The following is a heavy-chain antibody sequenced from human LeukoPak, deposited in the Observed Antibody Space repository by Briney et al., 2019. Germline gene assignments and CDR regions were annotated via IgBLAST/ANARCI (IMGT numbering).Heavy chain of an antibody. Sequence: GGSLRLSCAASGFTFSTYWMGWVRQAPGKGLEWVANIKQDGSEKYFVDSVKGRFTISRDNSENTLYLQMNSLRAEDTAMYYCARDGHCSITSCYVDAFDIWGQGTMVTVSS. CDR3: ARDGHCSITSCYVDAFDI. CDR2: IKQDGSEK. D-gene: IGHD2-2*01. V-gene: IGHV3-7*01. CDR1: GFTFSTYW. J-gene: IGHJ3*02.